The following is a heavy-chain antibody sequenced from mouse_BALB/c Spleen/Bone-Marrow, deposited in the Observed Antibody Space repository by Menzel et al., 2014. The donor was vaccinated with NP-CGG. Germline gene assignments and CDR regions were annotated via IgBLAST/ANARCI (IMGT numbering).Heavy chain of an antibody. J-gene: IGHJ1*01. CDR1: GYSFSSYY. D-gene: IGHD1-1*01. CDR2: IDPFNGGT. Sequence: EVQLQQSGPELMKPGASVKISCKASGYSFSSYYMHWVKQSHGKSLEWIGHIDPFNGGTSYNQKFKGKATLTVDKSSSTAYMHLSSLTSEDSAVYYCAREGIYYYGSGYFDVWAQGPRSPSPQ. CDR3: AREGIYYYGSGYFDV. V-gene: IGHV1-28*01.